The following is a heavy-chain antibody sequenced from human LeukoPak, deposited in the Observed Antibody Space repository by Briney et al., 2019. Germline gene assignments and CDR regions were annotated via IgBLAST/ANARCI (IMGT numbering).Heavy chain of an antibody. CDR1: GGSISSYY. CDR3: AREGYGARL. Sequence: SETLSLTCTVSGGSISSYYWSWIRRPPGKGLEWIGYIYYSGSTNYNPSLKSRVTMSVDTSKNQFSLKLSSVTAADTAVYYCAREGYGARLWGQGTLVTVSS. CDR2: IYYSGST. D-gene: IGHD5-12*01. V-gene: IGHV4-59*12. J-gene: IGHJ4*02.